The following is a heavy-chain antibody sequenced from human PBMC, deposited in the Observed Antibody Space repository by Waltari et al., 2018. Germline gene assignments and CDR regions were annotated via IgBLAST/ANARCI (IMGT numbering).Heavy chain of an antibody. CDR2: INHSGST. CDR3: ARGSIGYCTGGVCYSSQKRGWFDP. J-gene: IGHJ5*02. V-gene: IGHV4-34*01. Sequence: QVQLQQWGAGLLKPSETLSLTCAVYGGSFSGYYWSWIRQPPGKGLEWIGEINHSGSTNYNPSLKSRVTISVDTSKNQFSLKRSSVTAADTAVYYCARGSIGYCTGGVCYSSQKRGWFDPWGQGTLVTVSS. D-gene: IGHD2-8*02. CDR1: GGSFSGYY.